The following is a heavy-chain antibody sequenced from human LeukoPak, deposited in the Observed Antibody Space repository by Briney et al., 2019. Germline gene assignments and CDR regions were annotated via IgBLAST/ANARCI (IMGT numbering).Heavy chain of an antibody. CDR2: IDKKDKGYATAT. V-gene: IGHV3-73*01. CDR1: GFTFSGSA. CDR3: TRDNWFDP. J-gene: IGHJ5*02. Sequence: GGSLRLSCAASGFTFSGSAIHWVRQSSGKGLEWVGQIDKKDKGYATATAYAASVKGRFTIPRDDSINTAYLQMKSLKTEDTALYYCTRDNWFDPWGQGTLVTVSS.